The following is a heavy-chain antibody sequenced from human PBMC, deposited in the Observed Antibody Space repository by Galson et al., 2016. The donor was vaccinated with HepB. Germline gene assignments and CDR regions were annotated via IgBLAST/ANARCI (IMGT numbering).Heavy chain of an antibody. D-gene: IGHD2-8*01. CDR3: ARGVQVLYHWFDP. J-gene: IGHJ5*02. Sequence: SLRLSCAASGFIFNSYAMHWVCQAPGKGLEWLAVISYDGSDEYYADSVKGRFTISRDNSKNTLYLQINSLRAEDTAVYYCARGVQVLYHWFDPWGQGTLVTVSS. CDR1: GFIFNSYA. CDR2: ISYDGSDE. V-gene: IGHV3-30-3*01.